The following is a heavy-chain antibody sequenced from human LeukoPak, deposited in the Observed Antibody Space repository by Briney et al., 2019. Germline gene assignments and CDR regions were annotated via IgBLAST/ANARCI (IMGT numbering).Heavy chain of an antibody. CDR2: ISGSGGST. CDR1: GITLSNYG. V-gene: IGHV3-23*01. J-gene: IGHJ4*02. Sequence: GGSLRLSCAVAGITLSNYGMSWVRQAPGKGLEWVSAISGSGGSTYYADSVKGRFTISRDNSKNTLYLQMNSLRAEDTAVYYCAKGSDYGSGSYGDYWGQGTLVTVSS. D-gene: IGHD3-10*01. CDR3: AKGSDYGSGSYGDY.